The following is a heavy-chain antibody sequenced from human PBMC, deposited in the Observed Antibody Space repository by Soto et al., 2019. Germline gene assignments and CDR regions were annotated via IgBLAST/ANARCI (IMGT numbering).Heavy chain of an antibody. CDR2: ISGSGDNT. J-gene: IGHJ4*02. V-gene: IGHV3-23*01. CDR3: AKSTSCSSTWFSFDD. D-gene: IGHD6-13*01. CDR1: GFIFSSYV. Sequence: GGSLRLSCAASGFIFSSYVMSWVRQAPGKGLEWVSAISGSGDNTYYADSVKGRFTLSRDNSKNTVYLQMNSLRADDTAVYYCAKSTSCSSTWFSFDDWGQGTLVIVSS.